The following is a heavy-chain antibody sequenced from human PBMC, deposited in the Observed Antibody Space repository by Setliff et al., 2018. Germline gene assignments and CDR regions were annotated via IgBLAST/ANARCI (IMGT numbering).Heavy chain of an antibody. CDR2: ISGYNGNT. CDR3: ARDLLEREWFGELLSSINWFDP. V-gene: IGHV1-18*01. CDR1: GYSFINYG. D-gene: IGHD3-10*01. Sequence: GASVKVSCKTSGYSFINYGLSWMRQAPGQGLEWVGWISGYNGNTNYAQKFQGRVTMTRDTSISTAYMELNRLLSDDTAMYYCARDLLEREWFGELLSSINWFDPWGQGTLVTVSS. J-gene: IGHJ5*02.